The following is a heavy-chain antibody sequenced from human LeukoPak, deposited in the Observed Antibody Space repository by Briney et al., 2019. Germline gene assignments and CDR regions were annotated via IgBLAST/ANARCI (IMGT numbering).Heavy chain of an antibody. CDR2: ISSSGRTM. D-gene: IGHD3-3*01. CDR1: GFTFTSYE. V-gene: IGHV3-48*03. Sequence: GGSLRLSCAASGFTFTSYEMNWVRQAPGKGLEWISYISSSGRTMYYADSVKGRFSISRDNAKNSLYLQMSSLRAEDTAVYYCAKDSLEIPGDYWGQGTLVTVSS. J-gene: IGHJ4*02. CDR3: AKDSLEIPGDY.